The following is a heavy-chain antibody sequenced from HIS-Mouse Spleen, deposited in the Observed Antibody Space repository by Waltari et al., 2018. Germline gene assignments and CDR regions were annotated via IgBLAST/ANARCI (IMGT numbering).Heavy chain of an antibody. V-gene: IGHV3-30*04. Sequence: QVQLVESGGGVVQPGRSRRLSCAASGCTFSSYAMHLFRQAPGKGLEWVAVISYDGSNKYYADSVKGRFTISRDNSKNTLYLQMNSLRAEDTAVYYCARDLGIDGDDAFDIWGQGTMVTVSS. J-gene: IGHJ3*02. D-gene: IGHD4-17*01. CDR1: GCTFSSYA. CDR2: ISYDGSNK. CDR3: ARDLGIDGDDAFDI.